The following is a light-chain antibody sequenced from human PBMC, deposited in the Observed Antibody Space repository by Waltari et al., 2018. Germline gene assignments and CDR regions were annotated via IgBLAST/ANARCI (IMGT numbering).Light chain of an antibody. CDR3: QQYYSDKT. Sequence: DIVMTQSPNSRAVSLGERATISCKPSQSILSSSNNRKFLSWYQQKPGQPPKLLIYWASTRESGVPDRFSGSGSGTDFTLTISSLQAEDVAVYYCQQYYSDKTFGQGTKVEIK. V-gene: IGKV4-1*01. J-gene: IGKJ1*01. CDR1: QSILSSSNNRKF. CDR2: WAS.